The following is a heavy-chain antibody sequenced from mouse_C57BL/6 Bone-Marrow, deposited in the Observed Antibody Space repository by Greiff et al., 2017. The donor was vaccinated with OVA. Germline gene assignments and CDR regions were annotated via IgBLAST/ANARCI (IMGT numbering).Heavy chain of an antibody. CDR2: INSDGSAI. CDR1: GFTFSGFW. D-gene: IGHD2-1*01. Sequence: EVQGVESGGGLVQPGGSRGLSCEGSGFTFSGFWMSWVRQTPGKTLEWIGDINSDGSAINYAPSIKDRFTIFRDKDKSTLYLQMSNVRSEDTATYFCMRYGNYWYFDVWGTGTTVTVSS. V-gene: IGHV11-2*01. J-gene: IGHJ1*03. CDR3: MRYGNYWYFDV.